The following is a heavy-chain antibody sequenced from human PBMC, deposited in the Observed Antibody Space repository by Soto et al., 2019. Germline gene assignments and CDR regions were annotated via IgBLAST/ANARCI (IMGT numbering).Heavy chain of an antibody. V-gene: IGHV1-2*02. J-gene: IGHJ4*02. CDR3: AREGGGYPY. Sequence: QVQLVQSGAEVKKPGASVKVSCKASGYTFTGYYMHWVRQAPGQGLEWMGWINPNSGGTKYEQKFQVRVTMTRNTSISTAYMELSRLRSDGTAVYYCAREGGGYPYWGQGTLVTVSS. D-gene: IGHD5-18*01. CDR1: GYTFTGYY. CDR2: INPNSGGT.